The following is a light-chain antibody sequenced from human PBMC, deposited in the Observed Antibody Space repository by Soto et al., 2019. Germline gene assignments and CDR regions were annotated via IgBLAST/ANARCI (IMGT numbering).Light chain of an antibody. V-gene: IGLV2-23*02. CDR3: CSYAGSSTWV. CDR2: EVT. Sequence: QSALTQPASVSGSPGQSITISCTGTSSDVGRYNVVSWYQNHPGKAPKLMIYEVTKRPSGVSSLFSGSKSGKTASLTISGIQAEDEADYYCCSYAGSSTWVFGGGTQLTVL. CDR1: SSDVGRYNV. J-gene: IGLJ3*02.